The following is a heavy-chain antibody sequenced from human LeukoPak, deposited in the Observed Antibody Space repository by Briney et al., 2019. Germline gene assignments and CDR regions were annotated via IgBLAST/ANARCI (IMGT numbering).Heavy chain of an antibody. V-gene: IGHV1-2*02. CDR1: GYTFTGYY. Sequence: ASVKVFCKASGYTFTGYYMHWVRQAPGQGLEWMGWINPNSGGTNYAQKFQGRVTMTRDTSISTAYMELSRLRSDDTAVYYCARGRIVVVPAAIGGWFDPWGQGTLVTVSS. J-gene: IGHJ5*02. CDR2: INPNSGGT. D-gene: IGHD2-2*02. CDR3: ARGRIVVVPAAIGGWFDP.